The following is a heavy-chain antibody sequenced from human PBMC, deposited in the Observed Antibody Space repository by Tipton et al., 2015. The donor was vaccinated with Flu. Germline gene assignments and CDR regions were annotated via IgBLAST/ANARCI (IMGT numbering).Heavy chain of an antibody. CDR3: ARFSVRGESDY. D-gene: IGHD3-10*01. V-gene: IGHV4-4*07. J-gene: IGHJ4*02. CDR2: IYSSGST. Sequence: TLSLTCTVSGGSINSYYWSWIRQPAGKGLEWIGRIYSSGSTNYNPSLKSRVTMLVDTSKNQFSLKMSSVTAADTAVYYCARFSVRGESDYWGQGTLVTVSS. CDR1: GGSINSYY.